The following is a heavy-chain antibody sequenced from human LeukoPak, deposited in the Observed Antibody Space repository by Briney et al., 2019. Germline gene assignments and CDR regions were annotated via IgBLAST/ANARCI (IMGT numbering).Heavy chain of an antibody. Sequence: PGGSLRLSCAASGFTVSSNYMSWIRQPPGKGLEWIGEINHSGSTNYNPSLKSRVTISVDTSKNQFSLKLSSVTAADTAVYYCARGHREVYYYYYGMDVWGQGTTVTVSS. V-gene: IGHV4-34*01. CDR2: INHSGST. CDR1: GFTVSSNY. CDR3: ARGHREVYYYYYGMDV. J-gene: IGHJ6*02.